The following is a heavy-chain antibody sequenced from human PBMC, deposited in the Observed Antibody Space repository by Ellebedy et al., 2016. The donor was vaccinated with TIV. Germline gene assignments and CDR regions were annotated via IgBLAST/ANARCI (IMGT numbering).Heavy chain of an antibody. D-gene: IGHD3-9*01. V-gene: IGHV3-23*01. Sequence: ESLKISXAASGFTFSSYAMGWVRQAPGKGLEWVSAISGSGGSTYYADSVKGRFTISRDNSKNTLYLQMNSLRAEDTAVYYCAKTRRRYDILTGTEAGRQIDYWGQGTLVTVSS. CDR3: AKTRRRYDILTGTEAGRQIDY. CDR1: GFTFSSYA. CDR2: ISGSGGST. J-gene: IGHJ4*02.